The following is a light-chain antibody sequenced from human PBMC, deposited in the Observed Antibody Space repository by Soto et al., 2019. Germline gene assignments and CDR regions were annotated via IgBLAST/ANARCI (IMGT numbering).Light chain of an antibody. CDR3: LQDHDDSWT. CDR1: QSISSW. J-gene: IGKJ1*01. Sequence: GDRVTITCRASQSISSWLAWYQQKPGKAPKLLIYDASSLQSGVPSRFRGSRSGTEFTLTVSSLQPEDFATYYCLQDHDDSWTFGQGTKV. V-gene: IGKV1-5*01. CDR2: DAS.